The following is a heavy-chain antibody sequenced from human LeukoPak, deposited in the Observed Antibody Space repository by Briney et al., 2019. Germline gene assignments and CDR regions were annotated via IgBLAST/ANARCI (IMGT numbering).Heavy chain of an antibody. CDR2: VSYLGDDQ. Sequence: PGGSLRLSCAASGFTFSSYGIHWVRQAPGKGLEWVAVVSYLGDDQFYAESVKGRFTISRDNSKRTVFLQMNSLRGEDTAVYYCAKDRSSGPHYYYGMDVRGQGTTVIVSS. D-gene: IGHD6-25*01. CDR1: GFTFSSYG. CDR3: AKDRSSGPHYYYGMDV. J-gene: IGHJ6*02. V-gene: IGHV3-30*18.